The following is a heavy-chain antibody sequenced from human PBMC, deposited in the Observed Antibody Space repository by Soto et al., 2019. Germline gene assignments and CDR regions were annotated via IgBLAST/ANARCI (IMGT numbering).Heavy chain of an antibody. J-gene: IGHJ4*02. CDR1: GGSISSSNW. CDR2: IYHSGST. V-gene: IGHV4-4*02. D-gene: IGHD6-19*01. CDR3: ATGKQWPYPRFDY. Sequence: QVQLQESGPGLVKPSGTLSLTCAVSGGSISSSNWWSWVRQPPGKGLEWIGEIYHSGSTNYNPSLKSRVTRSVDKSKNQCSLKLSSVTAADTAVYYCATGKQWPYPRFDYWGQGTLVTVSS.